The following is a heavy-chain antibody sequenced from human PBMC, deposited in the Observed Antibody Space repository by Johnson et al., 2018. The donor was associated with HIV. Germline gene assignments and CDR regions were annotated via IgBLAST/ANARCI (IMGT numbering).Heavy chain of an antibody. D-gene: IGHD3-22*01. CDR3: ASRNRGGHYYYDSRTDAFDI. CDR1: GFTVSSNY. Sequence: VQLVESGGALVQPGGSLRLSCAASGFTVSSNYMSWVRQAPGKGLEWVSVIYSGGSTYYADSAKGRFTISRDNSKNTLYLQMNSLRGEDTAVYYCASRNRGGHYYYDSRTDAFDIWGQGTMVTVSS. V-gene: IGHV3-66*01. J-gene: IGHJ3*02. CDR2: IYSGGST.